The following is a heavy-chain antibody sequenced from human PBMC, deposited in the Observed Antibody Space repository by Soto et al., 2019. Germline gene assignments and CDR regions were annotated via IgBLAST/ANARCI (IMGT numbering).Heavy chain of an antibody. J-gene: IGHJ3*02. CDR2: IKQDGSEK. Sequence: GGSLRLSCAASGFTFSSYWMSWVRQAPGKGLEWVANIKQDGSEKYYVDSVKGRFTISRDNAKNSLYLQMNSLRAEDTAVYYCAREADIVVVVAATPNAFDIWGQGTMVTVSS. CDR1: GFTFSSYW. D-gene: IGHD2-15*01. V-gene: IGHV3-7*01. CDR3: AREADIVVVVAATPNAFDI.